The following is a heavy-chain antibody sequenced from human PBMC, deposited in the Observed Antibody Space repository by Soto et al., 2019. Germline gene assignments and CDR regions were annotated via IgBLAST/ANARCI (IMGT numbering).Heavy chain of an antibody. Sequence: PXGSLRLFFAASGFNVDDYFVHWVRPAPGKGLEWVASISWNGADIGYADSVKGRFTISRDKAKNSLFLQMNSLRTEDSGLYYCAKDVKPTWLQHLDSWAQGTLGSVS. D-gene: IGHD5-12*01. CDR2: ISWNGADI. J-gene: IGHJ4*02. V-gene: IGHV3-9*01. CDR1: GFNVDDYF. CDR3: AKDVKPTWLQHLDS.